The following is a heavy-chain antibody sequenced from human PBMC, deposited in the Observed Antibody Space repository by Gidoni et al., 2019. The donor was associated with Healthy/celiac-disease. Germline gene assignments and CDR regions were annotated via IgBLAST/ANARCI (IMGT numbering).Heavy chain of an antibody. CDR3: AKDRNYYGSGSPDY. V-gene: IGHV3-23*01. J-gene: IGHJ4*02. CDR1: GLTFSNYA. Sequence: EVQLLESGGGLVQPGGSLRISCAASGLTFSNYAMSWVRQAPGKGLEWVSVISGSGGTTYYADSVKGRFTISRDNYKNLLYLQMNSLRAEDTAVYYCAKDRNYYGSGSPDYWGQGTLVTVSS. CDR2: ISGSGGTT. D-gene: IGHD3-10*01.